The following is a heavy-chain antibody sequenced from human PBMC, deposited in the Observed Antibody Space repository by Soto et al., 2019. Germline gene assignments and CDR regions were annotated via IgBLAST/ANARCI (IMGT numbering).Heavy chain of an antibody. J-gene: IGHJ3*02. Sequence: GGSLRLSCAASGFTFSSYAMSGVRQAPGKGLEWVSAISGSGGSTYYADSVKGRFTISRDNSKNTLYLQMNSLRAEDTAVYYCAKDYDILTGPRAFDIWGQGTMVTVSS. V-gene: IGHV3-23*01. D-gene: IGHD3-9*01. CDR2: ISGSGGST. CDR3: AKDYDILTGPRAFDI. CDR1: GFTFSSYA.